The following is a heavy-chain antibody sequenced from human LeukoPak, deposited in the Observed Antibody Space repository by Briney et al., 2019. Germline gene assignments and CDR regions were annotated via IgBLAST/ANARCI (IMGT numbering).Heavy chain of an antibody. CDR1: GYTFTSYG. J-gene: IGHJ4*02. CDR3: ARDRPDYYDSSGYYFLADY. D-gene: IGHD3-22*01. Sequence: ASVKVSCKASGYTFTSYGISWVRQAPGQGLEWMGWISAYNGNTNYAQKLQGRVTMTTDTSTSTAYMELRSLRSDDTAVYYCARDRPDYYDSSGYYFLADYWGQGTLVTVSS. CDR2: ISAYNGNT. V-gene: IGHV1-18*01.